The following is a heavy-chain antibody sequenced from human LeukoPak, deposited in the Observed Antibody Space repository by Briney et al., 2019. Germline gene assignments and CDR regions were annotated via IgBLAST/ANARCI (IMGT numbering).Heavy chain of an antibody. D-gene: IGHD2-15*01. CDR2: INTNTGNP. V-gene: IGHV7-4-1*02. CDR1: GYTFTSYA. CDR3: ARASENMVDVVYLYY. Sequence: ASVKVSCKASGYTFTSYAMNWVRQAPGQGLEWMGWINTNTGNPTYAQGFTGRFVFSLDTSVSTAYLQISSLKAQDTAVYYCARASENMVDVVYLYYWGRNPGHRLL. J-gene: IGHJ4*01.